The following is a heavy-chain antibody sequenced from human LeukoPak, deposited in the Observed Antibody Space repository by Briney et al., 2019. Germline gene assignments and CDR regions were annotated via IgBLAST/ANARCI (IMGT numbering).Heavy chain of an antibody. CDR1: GGSIISNGHY. V-gene: IGHV4-39*01. D-gene: IGHD6-6*01. CDR2: VSYRGTT. J-gene: IGHJ4*02. Sequence: SETLSLTCTVSGGSIISNGHYSGWIRQPPGRGREWIGSVSYRGTTYYNPFLKSRVTISVDTSKKQFSLKLASVTAADTAIYYCARQGIEPRGSPFDYWGQGTLVPVSS. CDR3: ARQGIEPRGSPFDY.